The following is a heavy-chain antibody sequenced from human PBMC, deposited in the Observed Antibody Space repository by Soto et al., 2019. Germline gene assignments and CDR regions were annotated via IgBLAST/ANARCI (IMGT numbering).Heavy chain of an antibody. J-gene: IGHJ4*02. CDR2: ISYDGGET. V-gene: IGHV3-30*03. CDR1: GFIFSNYG. CDR3: AITSVADASFDY. D-gene: IGHD5-12*01. Sequence: GGSLRLSCAGSGFIFSNYGMHWVRQAPGKGLEWVAFISYDGGETFYADSVKGRFTISGDNSKSTVFLHMNSLKKEDTAVYYCAITSVADASFDYWGQGTLVTVSS.